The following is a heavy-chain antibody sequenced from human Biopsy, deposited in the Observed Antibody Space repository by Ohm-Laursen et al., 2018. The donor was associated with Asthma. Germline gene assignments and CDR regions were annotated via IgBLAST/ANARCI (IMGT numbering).Heavy chain of an antibody. CDR2: VFWSGTT. CDR3: ARVASYGDPYFGIDV. CDR1: GAYIGSRDHH. J-gene: IGHJ6*02. Sequence: SDTLSLTCTVGGAYIGSRDHHWSWIRQSPGTGLEWIGFVFWSGTTHYNRSLERRLSISIDTTRNEFSMNLRSVTAADTAVYFCARVASYGDPYFGIDVWGPGTTVSVS. D-gene: IGHD4-17*01. V-gene: IGHV4-30-4*02.